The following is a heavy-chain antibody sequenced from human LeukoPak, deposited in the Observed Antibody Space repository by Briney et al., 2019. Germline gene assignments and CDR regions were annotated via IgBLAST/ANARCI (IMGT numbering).Heavy chain of an antibody. V-gene: IGHV4-38-2*02. D-gene: IGHD6-13*01. J-gene: IGHJ5*02. Sequence: PSETLSLTCTVSGYSISSGYYWGWIRQPPGKGLEWIGSIYHSGSTYYNPSLKSRVTISVDTSKNQFSLKLSSVTAADTAVYYCARESSSWYGDNWFDPWGQGTLVTVSS. CDR2: IYHSGST. CDR1: GYSISSGYY. CDR3: ARESSSWYGDNWFDP.